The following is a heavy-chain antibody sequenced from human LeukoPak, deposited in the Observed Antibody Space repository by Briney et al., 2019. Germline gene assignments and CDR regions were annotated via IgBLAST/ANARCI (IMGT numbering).Heavy chain of an antibody. CDR1: GFTFGGSG. D-gene: IGHD4-17*01. CDR2: INWNGGST. Sequence: GGSLRLSCAASGFTFGGSGMSWVRQAPGKGLEWVSGINWNGGSTGYADSVKGRFTISRDNAKNSLYLQVDSLRTEDTALYHCARGASTTVTTWFDSWGQGTLVTVSS. V-gene: IGHV3-20*01. CDR3: ARGASTTVTTWFDS. J-gene: IGHJ5*01.